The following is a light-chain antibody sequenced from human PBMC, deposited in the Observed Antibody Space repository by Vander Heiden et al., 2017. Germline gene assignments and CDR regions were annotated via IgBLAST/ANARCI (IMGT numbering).Light chain of an antibody. V-gene: IGLV7-46*01. CDR3: LLSYSSARV. CDR2: DTR. CDR1: TEAVTDNHD. Sequence: QSVVAQEPSLTVSPGGTVTPTCGSSTEAVTDNHDPYWYQQKPSQAPRTLLEDTRRRHSWTPARFSGSLRGGKAAVTLSGAQPEDEGEYYCLLSYSSARVFGGGTKLTVL. J-gene: IGLJ3*02.